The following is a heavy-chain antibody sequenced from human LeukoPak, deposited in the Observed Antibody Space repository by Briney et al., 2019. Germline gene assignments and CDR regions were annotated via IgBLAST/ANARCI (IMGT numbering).Heavy chain of an antibody. D-gene: IGHD5-24*01. CDR3: ATDNLRHAMAFDY. Sequence: PGGSLRLSCAASGFTFSSYGMHWVHQAPGKGLEWVAVIWYDGSNKYYADSVKGRFTISRDNSKNTLYLQMNSLRAEDTAVYYCATDNLRHAMAFDYWGQGTLVTVSS. V-gene: IGHV3-33*01. CDR2: IWYDGSNK. CDR1: GFTFSSYG. J-gene: IGHJ4*02.